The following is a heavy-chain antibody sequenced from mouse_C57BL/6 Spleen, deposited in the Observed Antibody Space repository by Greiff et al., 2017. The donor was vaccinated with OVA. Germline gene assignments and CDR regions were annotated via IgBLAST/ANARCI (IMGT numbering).Heavy chain of an antibody. J-gene: IGHJ4*01. Sequence: QVQLQQPGAELVKPGASVKVSCKASGYTFTSYWMHWVKQRPGQGLEWIGRIHPSDGDTNYTHKFKGKATLTVDKSSSTAYMQLSSLTSEDSAVYYCAIGTMDYWGQGTSVTVSS. CDR1: GYTFTSYW. CDR2: IHPSDGDT. V-gene: IGHV1-74*01. CDR3: AIGTMDY.